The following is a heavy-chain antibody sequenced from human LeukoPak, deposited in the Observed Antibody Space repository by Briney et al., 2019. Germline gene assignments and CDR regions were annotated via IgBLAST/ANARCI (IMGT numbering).Heavy chain of an antibody. V-gene: IGHV3-74*01. Sequence: GGSLRLSCVGSGFTFSNYYMYWVRQAPGKGLVWVSRIKNAGTDTIYADSVKGRFTVSRDNAKNTVYLQMNSLRAEDTAVYYCERGGYGHNMDVWGEGTTVTVSS. CDR1: GFTFSNYY. D-gene: IGHD3-10*01. CDR2: IKNAGTDT. CDR3: ERGGYGHNMDV. J-gene: IGHJ6*03.